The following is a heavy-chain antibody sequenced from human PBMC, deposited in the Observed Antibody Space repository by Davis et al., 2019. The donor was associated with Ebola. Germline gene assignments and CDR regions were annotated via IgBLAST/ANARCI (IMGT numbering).Heavy chain of an antibody. CDR1: GFTFSSYG. V-gene: IGHV3-30*18. J-gene: IGHJ4*02. Sequence: PGGSLRLSCAASGFTFSSYGMHWVRQAPGKGLEWVAVISYDGSNKYYADSVKGRFTISRDNSKNTLYLQMNSLRAEDTAVYYCAKGPHSVGFDYWGQGTLVTVSS. D-gene: IGHD4-23*01. CDR2: ISYDGSNK. CDR3: AKGPHSVGFDY.